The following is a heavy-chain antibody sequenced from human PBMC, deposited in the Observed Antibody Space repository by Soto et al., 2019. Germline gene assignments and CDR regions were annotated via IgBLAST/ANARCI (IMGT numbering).Heavy chain of an antibody. D-gene: IGHD6-6*01. CDR2: INAGNGNT. CDR1: GYTFTSYA. Sequence: ASVKVSCKASGYTFTSYAMHWVRQAPGQRLEWMGWINAGNGNTNYSQKFQGRVTITRDTSASTAYMELSRLRYEDTVVYYCARLQRGGSSLAGVGYWGQGTLVTVSS. V-gene: IGHV1-3*01. CDR3: ARLQRGGSSLAGVGY. J-gene: IGHJ4*02.